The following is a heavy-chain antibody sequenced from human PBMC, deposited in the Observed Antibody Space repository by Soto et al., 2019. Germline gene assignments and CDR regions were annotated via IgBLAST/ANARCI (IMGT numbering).Heavy chain of an antibody. V-gene: IGHV3-13*01. J-gene: IGHJ3*02. Sequence: PGGSLRLSCAASGFTFSSYDMHWVRQATGKGLEWVSGIGTAGDAYYPGSVKGRFTISRENAKNSLYLQMNSLRAEDTAVYYCALGYCSGGSCPYDAFDIWGQGTMVTVSS. CDR3: ALGYCSGGSCPYDAFDI. CDR1: GFTFSSYD. CDR2: IGTAGDA. D-gene: IGHD2-15*01.